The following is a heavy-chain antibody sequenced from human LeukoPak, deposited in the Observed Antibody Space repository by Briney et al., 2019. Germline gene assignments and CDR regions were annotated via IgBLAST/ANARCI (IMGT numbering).Heavy chain of an antibody. Sequence: GGSLRLSCAASGFTFSSYAMHWVRQAPGKGLEYVSAISSNGGSTYYANSVKGRFTISRDNSKNTLYRQMGSLRAEDMAVYYCARDSGSYWGQGTLVTVSS. CDR2: ISSNGGST. D-gene: IGHD1-26*01. CDR3: ARDSGSY. CDR1: GFTFSSYA. V-gene: IGHV3-64*01. J-gene: IGHJ4*02.